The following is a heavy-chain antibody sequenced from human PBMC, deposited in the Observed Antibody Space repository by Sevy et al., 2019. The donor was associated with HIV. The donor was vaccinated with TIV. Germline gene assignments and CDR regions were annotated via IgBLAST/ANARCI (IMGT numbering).Heavy chain of an antibody. V-gene: IGHV3-23*01. J-gene: IGHJ3*02. CDR2: ISGSGGST. Sequence: GGSLRPSCAASGLTFSSYAMSWVRQAPGKGLEWVSAISGSGGSTYYADSVKGRFTISRDNSKNTLYLQMNSLRAEDTAVYYCAKDYAMIVVVFAFDIWGQGTMVTVSS. D-gene: IGHD3-22*01. CDR3: AKDYAMIVVVFAFDI. CDR1: GLTFSSYA.